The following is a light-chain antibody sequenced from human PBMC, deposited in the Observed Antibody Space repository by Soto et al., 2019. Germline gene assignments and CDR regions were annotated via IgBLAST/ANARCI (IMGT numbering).Light chain of an antibody. CDR2: YAS. Sequence: EIVMTQSPATLTTSPGERATVSCRASQSVSSNLAWYQQKPGQVPRLLIYYASTRATGIPARFSGSGSGTEFTLTISSLESADFAVYYCQQYNNWPRTLGQGTKVEIK. V-gene: IGKV3-15*01. CDR3: QQYNNWPRT. CDR1: QSVSSN. J-gene: IGKJ1*01.